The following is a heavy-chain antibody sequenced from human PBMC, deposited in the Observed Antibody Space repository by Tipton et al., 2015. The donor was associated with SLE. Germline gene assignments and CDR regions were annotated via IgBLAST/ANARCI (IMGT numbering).Heavy chain of an antibody. J-gene: IGHJ4*02. Sequence: TLSLTCAVYGGSFSGYYWSWIRQPPGKGLEWIGEINHSGSTNYNPSLKSRVTISGDTSKNQFSLKLSSVTAEDTAVYYCAKDRIGSGWLRDFDYWGQGTLVTVSS. D-gene: IGHD6-19*01. V-gene: IGHV4-34*01. CDR1: GGSFSGYY. CDR3: AKDRIGSGWLRDFDY. CDR2: INHSGST.